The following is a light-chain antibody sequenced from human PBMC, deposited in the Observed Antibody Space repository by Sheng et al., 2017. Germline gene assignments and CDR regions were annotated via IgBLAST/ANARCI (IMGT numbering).Light chain of an antibody. Sequence: DIVMTQSPDSLAVSLGERATINCKSSQSVLSSSNNKNYLAWYQHKPGQSPKLLIYWASTRKSGVPDRFSGSGSGTEFTLTISSLQAEDVAVYYCQQYYNTPIMFGQGHDWRLN. CDR3: QQYYNTPIM. J-gene: IGKJ5*01. CDR2: WAS. CDR1: QSVLSSSNNKNY. V-gene: IGKV4-1*01.